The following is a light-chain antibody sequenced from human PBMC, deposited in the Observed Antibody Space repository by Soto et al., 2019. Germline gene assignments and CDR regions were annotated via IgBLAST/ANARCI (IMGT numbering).Light chain of an antibody. CDR1: SYDVGGYNY. Sequence: QSALTQPASVSGSPGQSITISCTGTSYDVGGYNYVSWYQQHPGKAPKLMIYEVSERPSGVSNRFSGSKSGDTASLTISGLQAEDEAYYYCSSYTNINTRACVFGTGTKVTVL. J-gene: IGLJ1*01. CDR2: EVS. CDR3: SSYTNINTRACV. V-gene: IGLV2-14*01.